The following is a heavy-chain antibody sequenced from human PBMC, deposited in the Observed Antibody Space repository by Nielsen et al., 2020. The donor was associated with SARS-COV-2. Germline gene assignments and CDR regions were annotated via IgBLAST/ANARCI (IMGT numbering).Heavy chain of an antibody. CDR3: AKDQAAATYYFDY. D-gene: IGHD6-13*01. Sequence: GGSLRLSCAASGFTFSSYWMTWVRQAPGKGLEWVANIKEDGGEKYYVDSVKGRFTISRDNSKNTLYLQMNSLRAEDTAVYYCAKDQAAATYYFDYWGQGTLVTVSS. CDR1: GFTFSSYW. J-gene: IGHJ4*02. V-gene: IGHV3-7*01. CDR2: IKEDGGEK.